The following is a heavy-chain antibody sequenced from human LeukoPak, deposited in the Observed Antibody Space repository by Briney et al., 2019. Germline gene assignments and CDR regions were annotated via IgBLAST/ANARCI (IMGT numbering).Heavy chain of an antibody. CDR2: ISGSGGST. CDR1: GFTFSSYA. J-gene: IGHJ2*01. V-gene: IGHV3-23*01. D-gene: IGHD3-22*01. Sequence: PGGSLRLSWAASGFTFSSYAMSWVRQAPGKGLEWVSAISGSGGSTYYADSVKGRFTISRDNSKNTLYLQMNSLRAEDTAVYYCAKAPWAYYYDSSGYYPYWYFDLWGRGTLVTVSS. CDR3: AKAPWAYYYDSSGYYPYWYFDL.